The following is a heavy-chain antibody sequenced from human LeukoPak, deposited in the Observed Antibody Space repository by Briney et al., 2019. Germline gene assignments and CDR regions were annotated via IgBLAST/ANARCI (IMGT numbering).Heavy chain of an antibody. CDR2: ISGTGGTT. D-gene: IGHD4-17*01. CDR3: AREGGDLNFDY. V-gene: IGHV3-23*01. J-gene: IGHJ4*02. CDR1: VFTFSSSA. Sequence: GGSLRLSCAASVFTFSSSAMSWVRQAPGKGLEWISSISGTGGTTYYADSVKGRFTISRDNSKNNLYLQVNSLRAEDTAMYYCAREGGDLNFDYWGQGTLVTVSS.